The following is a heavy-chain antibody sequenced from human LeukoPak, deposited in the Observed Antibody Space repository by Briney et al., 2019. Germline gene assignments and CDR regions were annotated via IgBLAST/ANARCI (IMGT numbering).Heavy chain of an antibody. D-gene: IGHD2-15*01. CDR2: IRTGSAVI. CDR3: ARDVGYCSGGSCYRWFAS. J-gene: IGHJ5*01. CDR1: GFTFSTYS. V-gene: IGHV3-48*01. Sequence: GGSLRLSCAASGFTFSTYSMSWVRQAPGKGLEWVSYIRTGSAVIYYADSVKGRFTISRDDARNSVSLQMNSLRADDTAVYYCARDVGYCSGGSCYRWFASWGQGTLVTVSS.